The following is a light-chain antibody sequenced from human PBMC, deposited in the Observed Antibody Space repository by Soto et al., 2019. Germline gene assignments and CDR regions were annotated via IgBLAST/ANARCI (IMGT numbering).Light chain of an antibody. CDR2: RNN. J-gene: IGLJ1*01. V-gene: IGLV1-47*01. CDR3: AAWDDSLSALYV. Sequence: QSVLTQPPSASGTPGQRVTISCSGSSSNLGSNYVYWYQQLPGTAPKLLIYRNNQRPSGVPDRFSGSKSGTSASLAISGLRSEDEADYYCAAWDDSLSALYVFGTGTKVTVL. CDR1: SSNLGSNY.